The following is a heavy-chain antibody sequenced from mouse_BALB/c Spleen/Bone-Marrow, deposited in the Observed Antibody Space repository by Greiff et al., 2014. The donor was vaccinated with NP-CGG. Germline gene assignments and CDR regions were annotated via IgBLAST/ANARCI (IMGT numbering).Heavy chain of an antibody. V-gene: IGHV3-6*02. J-gene: IGHJ4*01. CDR2: ISYDGSN. D-gene: IGHD1-1*01. CDR3: ARLRGYFAMDY. Sequence: EVQLQQSGPGLVKPSQSLSLTCSVTGYSITSGYYWNWIRQFPGNKLEWMGYISYDGSNDYNPSPKNRISITRDTSKNQFFLKLNSVTAEDAGTYYCARLRGYFAMDYWGQGTSVTVSS. CDR1: GYSITSGYY.